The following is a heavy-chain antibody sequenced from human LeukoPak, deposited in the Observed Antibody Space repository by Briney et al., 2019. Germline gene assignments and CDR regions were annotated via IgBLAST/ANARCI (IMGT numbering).Heavy chain of an antibody. CDR3: TTYSPEDSSLDY. V-gene: IGHV3-15*01. J-gene: IGHJ4*02. CDR2: IKSKTDGGTT. CDR1: GFTFSNAW. Sequence: GGSLRLSCAASGFTFSNAWMSWVRQAPGKGLEWVGRIKSKTDGGTTDYAAPVKGRLTISRDDSKNTLYLQMNSLKTEDTAVYYCTTYSPEDSSLDYWGQGTLVTVSS. D-gene: IGHD6-6*01.